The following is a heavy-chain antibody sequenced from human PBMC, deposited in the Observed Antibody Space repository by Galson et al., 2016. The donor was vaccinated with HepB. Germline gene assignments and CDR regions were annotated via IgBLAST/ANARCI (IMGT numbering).Heavy chain of an antibody. J-gene: IGHJ4*02. CDR1: GFSFNTHW. V-gene: IGHV5-51*01. D-gene: IGHD2-8*01. CDR3: AGQGLGRNPKGVWYDY. CDR2: TYVGDSDT. Sequence: QSGAEVTKAGQSLKISCKGSGFSFNTHWIGWVRQVPGKGLEWMGITYVGDSDTRYSPSFRGQVTISADKSLSTAYLQWSSLKASDTAMYYCAGQGLGRNPKGVWYDYWGQGTLVTVSS.